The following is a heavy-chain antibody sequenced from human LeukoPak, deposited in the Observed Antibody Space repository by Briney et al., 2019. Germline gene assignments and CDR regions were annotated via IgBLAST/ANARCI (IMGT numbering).Heavy chain of an antibody. CDR2: INPSGRST. J-gene: IGHJ5*02. V-gene: IGHV1-46*01. CDR1: GYTFTSYY. CDR3: ARGGQAVADWGNNWFDP. Sequence: ASVKVSCKASGYTFTSYYMHWVRQAPGQGLEWMGIINPSGRSTSYAQKFQGRVTMTRDMSTSTVYMELSSLRSEDTAVYYCARGGQAVADWGNNWFDPWGQGTLVTVSS. D-gene: IGHD6-19*01.